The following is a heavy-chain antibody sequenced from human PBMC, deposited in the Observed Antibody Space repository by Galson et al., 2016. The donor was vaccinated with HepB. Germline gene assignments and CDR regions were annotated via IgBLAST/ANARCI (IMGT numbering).Heavy chain of an antibody. Sequence: SLRLSCAASGFIFKDYAMHWARQAPGKGLEWVSSISWNSGSIGYADSVKGRFTISRDNAKNSLYLQMNSLRAEDTAVYYCAQDKASMSVGATNFQHWGQGTLVTVSA. CDR1: GFIFKDYA. J-gene: IGHJ1*01. CDR3: AQDKASMSVGATNFQH. V-gene: IGHV3-9*01. CDR2: ISWNSGSI. D-gene: IGHD1-26*01.